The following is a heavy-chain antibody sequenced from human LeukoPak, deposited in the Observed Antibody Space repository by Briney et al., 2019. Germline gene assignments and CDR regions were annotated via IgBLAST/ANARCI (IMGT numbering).Heavy chain of an antibody. D-gene: IGHD5-24*01. CDR3: ARDRGYNKPLGY. Sequence: GGSLRLSCAASGFTFSSYAIHWVRQAPGKGLEWVAVISFDGTDAFYADSVKGRFTISRDNSKNTLYLQMNSLRADDTAVYYCARDRGYNKPLGYWGQGTLVTVSS. CDR2: ISFDGTDA. V-gene: IGHV3-30*04. CDR1: GFTFSSYA. J-gene: IGHJ4*02.